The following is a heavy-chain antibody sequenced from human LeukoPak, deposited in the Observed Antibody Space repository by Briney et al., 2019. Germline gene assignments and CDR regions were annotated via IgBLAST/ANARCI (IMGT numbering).Heavy chain of an antibody. CDR1: GGSFTDYF. CDR2: INHAGST. J-gene: IGHJ4*02. Sequence: SETLSLTCAVYGGSFTDYFWTLIRQPPGQGLEWIGEINHAGSTNYNPSLKSRLTISVDTSKNQFSLKLRSVTAADTAVYYCARAFGRYCSGESCYPFDYWGQGTLVTVSS. D-gene: IGHD2-15*01. CDR3: ARAFGRYCSGESCYPFDY. V-gene: IGHV4-34*01.